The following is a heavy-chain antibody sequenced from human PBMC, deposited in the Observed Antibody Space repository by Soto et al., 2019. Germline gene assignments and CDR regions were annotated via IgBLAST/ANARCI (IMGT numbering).Heavy chain of an antibody. CDR2: MSFGNSYI. V-gene: IGHV3-21*01. Sequence: PGGSLRLSCAASGFTFSSYTMNCVRQAPGKGLEWVASMSFGNSYIKYADSVKGRFTISRDNNKKSLYLQMNSLRGEDTAVYYCARDSRLAVSAFDSWGQGTLVTVSS. D-gene: IGHD2-21*01. CDR1: GFTFSSYT. CDR3: ARDSRLAVSAFDS. J-gene: IGHJ4*02.